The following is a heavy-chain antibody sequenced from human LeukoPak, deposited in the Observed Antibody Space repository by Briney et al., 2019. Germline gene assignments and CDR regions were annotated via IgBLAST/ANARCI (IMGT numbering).Heavy chain of an antibody. D-gene: IGHD3-16*01. CDR1: GGAISSESYY. J-gene: IGHJ5*02. CDR3: ARVLVLGELNWFDP. CDR2: IYTSGIT. V-gene: IGHV4-61*02. Sequence: SQTLSLTCTVSGGAISSESYYWSWIRQPAGKGLEGIGRIYTSGITNYNPSLKSRVTMSVDTSKSQFSLNLSSVTAADTAVYYCARVLVLGELNWFDPWGQGTLVTVSS.